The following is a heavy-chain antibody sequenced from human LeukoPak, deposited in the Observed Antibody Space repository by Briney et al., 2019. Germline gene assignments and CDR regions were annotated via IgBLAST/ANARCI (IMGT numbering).Heavy chain of an antibody. CDR3: ARGYRWVTPTLGY. CDR2: INHSGST. J-gene: IGHJ4*02. V-gene: IGHV4-39*07. D-gene: IGHD2-2*02. Sequence: PSETLSLTCTVSGGSISSGSYYWSWIRQPPGKGLEWIGEINHSGSTNYNPSLKSRVTISVDTSKNQFSLKLSSVTAADTAVYYCARGYRWVTPTLGYWGQGTLVTVSS. CDR1: GGSISSGSYY.